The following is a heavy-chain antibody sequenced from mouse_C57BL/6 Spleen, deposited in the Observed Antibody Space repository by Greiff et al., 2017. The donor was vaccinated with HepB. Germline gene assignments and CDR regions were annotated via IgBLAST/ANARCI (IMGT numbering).Heavy chain of an antibody. V-gene: IGHV10-1*01. CDR2: IRSKSNNYAT. D-gene: IGHD1-1*01. CDR3: VRFQYGSLYAMDY. Sequence: EVMLVESGGGLVQPKGSLKLSCAASGFSFNTYAMNWVRQAPGKGLEWVARIRSKSNNYATYYADSVKDRFTISRDDSESMLYLQMNNLKTEDTAMYYCVRFQYGSLYAMDYWGQGTSVTVSS. CDR1: GFSFNTYA. J-gene: IGHJ4*01.